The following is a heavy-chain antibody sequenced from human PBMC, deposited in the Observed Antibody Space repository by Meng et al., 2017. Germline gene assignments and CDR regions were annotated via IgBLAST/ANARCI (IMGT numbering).Heavy chain of an antibody. CDR1: GYNFPDYY. V-gene: IGHV1-2*06. D-gene: IGHD6-25*01. CDR3: ARDEDISAAGKLFGDY. J-gene: IGHJ4*02. Sequence: VQRVQSGAEVKKPGASGKVSCKPSGYNFPDYYIHWVRRAPGQGLEWMGRINPKSGDTHYAQKFQARVTMTGDTSISTAYMELSGLRSDDTAMYYCARDEDISAAGKLFGDYWGQGTLVTVSS. CDR2: INPKSGDT.